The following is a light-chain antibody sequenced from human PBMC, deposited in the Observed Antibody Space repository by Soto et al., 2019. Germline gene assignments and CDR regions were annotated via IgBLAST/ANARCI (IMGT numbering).Light chain of an antibody. CDR2: DTS. Sequence: SVIPPCSGTRSFPPSKSAHLSYPARRVVSNKLAWYQHKPGQAPRLLIYDTSNRATGIPARFSGSGSGTDFTLTISDLQPEALAVYYCHQHNSWLRTFGQGTKVDIK. CDR3: HQHNSWLRT. J-gene: IGKJ1*01. V-gene: IGKV3-11*01. CDR1: RVVSNK.